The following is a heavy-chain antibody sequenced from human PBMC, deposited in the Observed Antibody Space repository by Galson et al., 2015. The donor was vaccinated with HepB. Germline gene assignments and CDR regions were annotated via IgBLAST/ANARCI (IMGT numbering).Heavy chain of an antibody. D-gene: IGHD3-16*01. Sequence: SLRLSCAASGFTFSSYAMSWVRQAPGKGLEWVSAISGSGGSTYYADSVKGRFTISRDNSKNTLYLQMNSLRAEDTAVYYCVGGRTSLDAFDIWGQGTMVTVSS. CDR3: VGGRTSLDAFDI. CDR2: ISGSGGST. CDR1: GFTFSSYA. V-gene: IGHV3-23*01. J-gene: IGHJ3*02.